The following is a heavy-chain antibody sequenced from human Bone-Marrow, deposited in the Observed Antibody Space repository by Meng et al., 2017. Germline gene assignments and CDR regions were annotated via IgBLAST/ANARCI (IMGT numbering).Heavy chain of an antibody. CDR1: GGTFSSYA. V-gene: IGHV1-69*01. D-gene: IGHD3-22*01. Sequence: VQLVRAGAECKKPGSSWKVSCKASGGTFSSYAISWVRQAPGQGLEWMGGIIPIFGTANYAQKFQGRVTITADESTSTAYMELSSLRSEDTAVYYCARDRYYYDSSGYRFDYWGQGTLVTVSS. CDR2: IIPIFGTA. CDR3: ARDRYYYDSSGYRFDY. J-gene: IGHJ4*02.